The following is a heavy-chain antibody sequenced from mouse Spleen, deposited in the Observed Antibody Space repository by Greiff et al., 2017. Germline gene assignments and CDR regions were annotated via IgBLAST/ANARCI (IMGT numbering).Heavy chain of an antibody. Sequence: VQLQQSVAELVRPGASVKLSCTASGFNIKNTYMHWVKQRPAPGLEWIGRIDPANGNTKYAPKFQGKATITADTSSNTAYLQLSSLTSADTAISSCSRYGSSSEPYAMDYWGQGTSVTVSS. CDR2: IDPANGNT. CDR3: SRYGSSSEPYAMDY. CDR1: GFNIKNTY. D-gene: IGHD1-1*01. V-gene: IGHV14-3*01. J-gene: IGHJ4*01.